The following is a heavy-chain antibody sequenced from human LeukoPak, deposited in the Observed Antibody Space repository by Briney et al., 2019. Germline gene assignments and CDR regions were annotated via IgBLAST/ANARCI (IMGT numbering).Heavy chain of an antibody. CDR1: GGSISSYY. V-gene: IGHV4-4*07. D-gene: IGHD3-22*01. CDR3: ARDLSYYDSSGSIFDY. CDR2: IYTSGST. J-gene: IGHJ4*02. Sequence: SETLSLTCTVSGGSISSYYRSWIRQPAGKGLEWIGRIYTSGSTNYNPSLESRVTMSVDTSKNQFSLKLSSVTAADTAVYYCARDLSYYDSSGSIFDYWGQGTLVTVSS.